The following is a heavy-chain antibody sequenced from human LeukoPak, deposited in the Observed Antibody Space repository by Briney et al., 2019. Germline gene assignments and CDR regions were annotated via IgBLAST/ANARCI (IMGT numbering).Heavy chain of an antibody. CDR3: ARDSSSWFNWFDP. CDR2: IYHSGST. Sequence: PSETLSLTCTVSGYSISSGYYWGWIRQPPGKGLEWIGSIYHSGSTYYNPSLKSRVTISVDTSKNQFSLKLSSVTAADTAVYYCARDSSSWFNWFDPWGQGTLVTVSS. D-gene: IGHD6-13*01. V-gene: IGHV4-38-2*02. J-gene: IGHJ5*02. CDR1: GYSISSGYY.